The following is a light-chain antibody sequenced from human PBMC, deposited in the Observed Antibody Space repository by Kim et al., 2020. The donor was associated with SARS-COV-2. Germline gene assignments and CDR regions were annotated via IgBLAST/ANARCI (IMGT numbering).Light chain of an antibody. Sequence: SQGERDTPACRARQSVSSNLAGYRQKPGQAPRLLIYGASTRAAGIPARFSGSGSGTEFTLTISSLQSEDFAAYYCQQYNNWPRATFGGGTKVDIK. CDR2: GAS. CDR3: QQYNNWPRAT. CDR1: QSVSSN. V-gene: IGKV3-15*01. J-gene: IGKJ4*01.